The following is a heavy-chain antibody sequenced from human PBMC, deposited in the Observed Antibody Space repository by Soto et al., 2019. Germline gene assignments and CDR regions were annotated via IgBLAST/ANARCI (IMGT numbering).Heavy chain of an antibody. J-gene: IGHJ3*02. CDR1: GGSVSSGSYY. Sequence: SETLSLTCTVSGGSVSSGSYYWSWIRQPPGKGLEWIGYIYYSGSTNYNPSLKSRVTISVDTSKNQLSLKLSSVTAADTAVYYCARDRAARANDAFDIWGQGTMVTVSS. CDR3: ARDRAARANDAFDI. D-gene: IGHD6-6*01. CDR2: IYYSGST. V-gene: IGHV4-61*01.